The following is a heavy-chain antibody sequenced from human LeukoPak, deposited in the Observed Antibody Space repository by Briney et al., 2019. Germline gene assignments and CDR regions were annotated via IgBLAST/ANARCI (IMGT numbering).Heavy chain of an antibody. D-gene: IGHD2-15*01. CDR2: ISSSSSYI. CDR1: GFTFSSYS. Sequence: GGSLRLSCAASGFTFSSYSMNWVRQAPGKGLEWVSSISSSSSYIYYADSVKGRFTISRDNAKNTLYLQMNSLRADDTAVYYCVKGYCSGGTCYSGDFDYWGQGTLVTVSS. V-gene: IGHV3-21*01. CDR3: VKGYCSGGTCYSGDFDY. J-gene: IGHJ4*02.